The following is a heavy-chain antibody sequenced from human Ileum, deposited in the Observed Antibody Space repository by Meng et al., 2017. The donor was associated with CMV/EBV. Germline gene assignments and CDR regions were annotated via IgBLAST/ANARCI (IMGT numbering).Heavy chain of an antibody. CDR3: ASGHYDSF. CDR2: ISVDNPYT. D-gene: IGHD3-22*01. CDR1: VISFSDFH. V-gene: IGHV3-11*06. Sequence: QVESVESGGDLVSPVEFLCLSCGTSVISFSDFHMRWIRQDTGKGPEWVSFISVDNPYTNYSDSVKSLFTISRENAKNLLFLEMTSLRVEDKALSSCASGHYDSFWGRGTLVTVSS. J-gene: IGHJ4*02.